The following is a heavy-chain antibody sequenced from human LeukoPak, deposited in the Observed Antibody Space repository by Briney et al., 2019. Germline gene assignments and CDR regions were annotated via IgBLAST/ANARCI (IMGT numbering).Heavy chain of an antibody. Sequence: EASVKVSCKASGYTFTGYYMHWVRQAPGQGLEWMGWINPNSGGTNYAQKFQGRATMTRDTSISTAYMELSRLRSDDTAVYYCARAGRIAARPRNYFDYWGQGTLVTVSS. D-gene: IGHD6-6*01. V-gene: IGHV1-2*02. CDR3: ARAGRIAARPRNYFDY. CDR1: GYTFTGYY. CDR2: INPNSGGT. J-gene: IGHJ4*02.